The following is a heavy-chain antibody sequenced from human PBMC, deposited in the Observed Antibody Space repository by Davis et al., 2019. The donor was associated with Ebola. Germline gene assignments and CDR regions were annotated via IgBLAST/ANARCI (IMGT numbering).Heavy chain of an antibody. J-gene: IGHJ4*02. D-gene: IGHD2/OR15-2a*01. V-gene: IGHV3-7*03. CDR2: IKHDGSDK. Sequence: PGGSLRLSCAASGFTFSSYWMSWVRQAPGKGLEWVANIKHDGSDKYYVDSVKGRFTISRDNAKNSLYLQMNSLRVEDTAVYYCARGYPNIVTVTADDFDYWGQGTLVTVSS. CDR3: ARGYPNIVTVTADDFDY. CDR1: GFTFSSYW.